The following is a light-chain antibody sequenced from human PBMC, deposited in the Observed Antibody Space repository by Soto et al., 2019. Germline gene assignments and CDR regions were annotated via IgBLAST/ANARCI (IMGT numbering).Light chain of an antibody. CDR3: QQYGSSPRT. CDR1: QSVSNSY. CDR2: GAS. J-gene: IGKJ2*01. V-gene: IGKV3-20*01. Sequence: EVVLTQSPGTLSLSPGERATLSCRASQSVSNSYLAWYQQKPGQAPRLLIYGASSRATGIPDRFSGSGSGTDFTLTISRLEPDDLAVYYCQQYGSSPRTFGQGTKLEI.